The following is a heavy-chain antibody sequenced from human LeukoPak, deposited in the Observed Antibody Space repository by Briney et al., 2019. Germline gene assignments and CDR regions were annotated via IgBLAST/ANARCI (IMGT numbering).Heavy chain of an antibody. Sequence: GGSLRLSCAASGFTFSTYTLNWVRQAPGKGLEWVSSVSSRSSYIYYADSVKGRFTISRDNAKNSLYLQMNSLRVEDTAVYYCAAGLVTPYLGQGTLVTVSS. V-gene: IGHV3-21*01. CDR2: VSSRSSYI. CDR1: GFTFSTYT. J-gene: IGHJ4*02. D-gene: IGHD3/OR15-3a*01. CDR3: AAGLVTPY.